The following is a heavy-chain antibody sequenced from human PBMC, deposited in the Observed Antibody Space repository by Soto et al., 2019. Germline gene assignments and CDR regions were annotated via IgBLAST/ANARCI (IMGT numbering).Heavy chain of an antibody. CDR3: ARGRSRPYYYGMDV. CDR1: GLSFSGYY. V-gene: IGHV4-34*01. D-gene: IGHD6-13*01. J-gene: IGHJ6*02. Sequence: PSETLSLTCAFYGLSFSGYYWSWIRQPPGKGLEWIGEINHSGSTNYNPSLKSRVTISVDTSKNQFSLKLSSVTAADTAVYYCARGRSRPYYYGMDVWGQGTTVTVS. CDR2: INHSGST.